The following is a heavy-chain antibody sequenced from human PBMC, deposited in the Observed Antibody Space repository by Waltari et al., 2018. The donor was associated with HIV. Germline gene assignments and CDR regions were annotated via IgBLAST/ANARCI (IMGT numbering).Heavy chain of an antibody. CDR3: VRGEKERMLRFLEYLPSGNFDY. CDR1: GFSVSNYG. D-gene: IGHD3-3*01. CDR2: IKEDGSET. V-gene: IGHV3-7*01. J-gene: IGHJ4*02. Sequence: EVQLVGSGGGLVRPGGSLRLCCDASGFSVSNYGMHWVRQSRGKGLEWVANIKEDGSETHYVDSVKGRFTISRDDAKNSLYLQMNSLTADDTAVYFCVRGEKERMLRFLEYLPSGNFDYWGQGTLVTVSS.